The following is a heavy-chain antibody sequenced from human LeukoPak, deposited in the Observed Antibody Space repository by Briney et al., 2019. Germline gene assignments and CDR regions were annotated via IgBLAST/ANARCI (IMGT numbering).Heavy chain of an antibody. J-gene: IGHJ6*02. CDR2: IYPGDSDT. V-gene: IGHV5-51*01. CDR1: GYRFTDYW. D-gene: IGHD1-7*01. Sequence: GESLKISCKGSGYRFTDYWIGWVRQMPGKGLEWMGIIYPGDSDTRYSPSFQGQVTISADQSINTAHLQWSSLKASDTAIYYCARGAAGTTPDYYYFGLDVWGQGTTVKVSS. CDR3: ARGAAGTTPDYYYFGLDV.